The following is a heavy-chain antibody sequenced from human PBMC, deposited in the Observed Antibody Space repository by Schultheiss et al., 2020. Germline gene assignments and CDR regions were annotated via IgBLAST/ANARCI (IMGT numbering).Heavy chain of an antibody. D-gene: IGHD3-22*01. CDR3: ARGDYDSSGSYNWFDP. J-gene: IGHJ5*02. CDR2: ISSSSSTI. Sequence: GGSLRLSCAASGFTVSSNYMSWVRQAPGKGLEWVSYISSSSSTIYYADSVKGRFTISRDNSKNTLYLQMNSLRAEDTAVYYCARGDYDSSGSYNWFDPWGQGTLVTVSS. V-gene: IGHV3-48*01. CDR1: GFTVSSNY.